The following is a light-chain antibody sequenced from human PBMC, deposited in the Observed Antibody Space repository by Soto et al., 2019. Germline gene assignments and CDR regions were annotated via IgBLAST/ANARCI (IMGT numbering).Light chain of an antibody. Sequence: EIVLTQSPATLSLSPGERATVSCRASQSVNTLVAWYQQKPGQAPRLLIYDASNRATDIPARFSGSGSGADSTLTISRLEPEDFAVYYWQQRISWPPTFGQGTRLETK. J-gene: IGKJ5*01. CDR2: DAS. V-gene: IGKV3-11*01. CDR3: QQRISWPPT. CDR1: QSVNTL.